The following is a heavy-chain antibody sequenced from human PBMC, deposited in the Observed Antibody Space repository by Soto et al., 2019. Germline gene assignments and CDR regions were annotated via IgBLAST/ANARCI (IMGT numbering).Heavy chain of an antibody. CDR1: GFTFSSYE. V-gene: IGHV3-48*03. CDR2: ISSSGSTI. D-gene: IGHD2-2*01. J-gene: IGHJ5*02. CDR3: ARDEGGVGYNWFDP. Sequence: EVQLVESGGGLVQPGGSLRLSCAASGFTFSSYEMNWVRQAPGKGLEWVLYISSSGSTIYYADSVKGRFTISRDNAKNSLYLQMNSLRAEDTAVYYCARDEGGVGYNWFDPWGQGTLVTVSS.